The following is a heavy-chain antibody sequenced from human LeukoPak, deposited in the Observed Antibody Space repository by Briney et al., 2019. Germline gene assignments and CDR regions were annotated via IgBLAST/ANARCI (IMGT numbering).Heavy chain of an antibody. J-gene: IGHJ4*02. CDR2: IYYSGST. V-gene: IGHV4-59*08. Sequence: SETLSLTCTVSGGSISNYYWSWIRQPPGKGLEWIGYIYYSGSTNYNPSLKSRVTISVDTSKNQFSLKLSSVTAADTAVYYCARHVAGNDFWSGYLGGLDYWGQGTLVTVSS. CDR3: ARHVAGNDFWSGYLGGLDY. CDR1: GGSISNYY. D-gene: IGHD3-3*01.